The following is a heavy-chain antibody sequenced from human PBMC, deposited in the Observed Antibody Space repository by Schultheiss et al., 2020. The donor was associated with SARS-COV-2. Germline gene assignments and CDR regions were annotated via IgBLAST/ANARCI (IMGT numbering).Heavy chain of an antibody. J-gene: IGHJ6*03. CDR2: IYPGDSDP. CDR1: GYSFTSYW. Sequence: GGSLRLSCKGSGYSFTSYWIGWVRQMPGKGLEWMGIIYPGDSDPKYSPSFQGQVTISADKSISTAYLQWSSLKASDTAMYYCARVTDRYYYYYMDVWGKGTTVTVAS. CDR3: ARVTDRYYYYYMDV. D-gene: IGHD1-14*01. V-gene: IGHV5-51*01.